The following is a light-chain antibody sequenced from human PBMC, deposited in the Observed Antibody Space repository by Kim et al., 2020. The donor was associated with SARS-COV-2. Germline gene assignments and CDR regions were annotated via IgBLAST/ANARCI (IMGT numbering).Light chain of an antibody. Sequence: LSPGEIAPLSWRASQSVSHRYLALYQQKPGQAPRLLIYGASRRATGIPDRFSGSGSGTDFTLTISTLEPEDFAVYHCQQYGGSPLTFGGGTKVDIK. CDR3: QQYGGSPLT. J-gene: IGKJ4*01. V-gene: IGKV3-20*01. CDR2: GAS. CDR1: QSVSHRY.